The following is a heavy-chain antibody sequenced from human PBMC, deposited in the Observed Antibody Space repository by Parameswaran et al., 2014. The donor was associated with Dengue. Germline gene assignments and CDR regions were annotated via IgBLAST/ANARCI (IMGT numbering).Heavy chain of an antibody. CDR2: INAGNGNT. D-gene: IGHD2-15*01. Sequence: WVRQAPGQRLEWMGWINAGNGNTKYSQKFQGRVTITRDTSASTAYMELSSLRSEDTAVYYCARTKLDIVVVVAATALGYWGQGTLVTVSS. CDR3: ARTKLDIVVVVAATALGY. V-gene: IGHV1-3*01. J-gene: IGHJ4*02.